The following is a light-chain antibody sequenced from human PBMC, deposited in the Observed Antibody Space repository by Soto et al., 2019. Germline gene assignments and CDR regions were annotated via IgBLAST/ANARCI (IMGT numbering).Light chain of an antibody. V-gene: IGLV2-23*02. CDR1: SSDVGSYNL. J-gene: IGLJ1*01. CDR3: CSYAGSTISYV. Sequence: QSALTQPASVSGSPGQSITISCTGTSSDVGSYNLVSWYQQHPGKAPKLMIYEVSKRPSGVSNRCSGSKSGNTASLTISLLQAEDEADYYCCSYAGSTISYVFGTGTKLTVL. CDR2: EVS.